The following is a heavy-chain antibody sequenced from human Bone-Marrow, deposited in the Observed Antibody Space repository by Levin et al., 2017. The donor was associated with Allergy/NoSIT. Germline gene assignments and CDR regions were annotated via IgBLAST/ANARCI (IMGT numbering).Heavy chain of an antibody. CDR3: ARGTWNIVVVTAIRYFDY. V-gene: IGHV4-34*01. J-gene: IGHJ4*02. Sequence: SQTLSLTCAVYGGSFSGYYWSWIRQPPGKGLEWIGEINHSGSTNYNPSLKSRVTISVDTSKNQFSLKLSSVTAADTAVYYCARGTWNIVVVTAIRYFDYWGQGTLVTVSS. D-gene: IGHD2-21*02. CDR1: GGSFSGYY. CDR2: INHSGST.